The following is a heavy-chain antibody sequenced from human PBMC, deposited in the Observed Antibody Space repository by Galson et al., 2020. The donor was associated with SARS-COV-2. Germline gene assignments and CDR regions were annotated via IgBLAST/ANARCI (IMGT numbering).Heavy chain of an antibody. CDR3: ARGSGSSTAGYYYYYYYMDV. J-gene: IGHJ6*03. CDR2: IYTGVQT. Sequence: SETLSLTCTVSGGTISSGSYYWSWIRQPAGKGLEWIGRIYTGVQTKYNPSLKSRVTISVDTSKNQFSLKLSSVTAADTAVYYCARGSGSSTAGYYYYYYYMDVWGKGTTVTIS. CDR1: GGTISSGSYY. V-gene: IGHV4-61*02. D-gene: IGHD6-13*01.